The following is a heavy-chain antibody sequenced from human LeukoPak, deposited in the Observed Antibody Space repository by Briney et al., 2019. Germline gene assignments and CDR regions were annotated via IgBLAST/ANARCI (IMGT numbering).Heavy chain of an antibody. CDR2: ISYDGSNK. Sequence: GGSLRLSYAASGFTFSSYAMHWVRQAPGKGLEWVAVISYDGSNKYYADSVKGRFTISRDNSKNTLYLQMNSLRAEDTAVYYCARVPSGSGDYFDYWGQGTLVTVSS. J-gene: IGHJ4*02. V-gene: IGHV3-30-3*01. CDR3: ARVPSGSGDYFDY. D-gene: IGHD5-12*01. CDR1: GFTFSSYA.